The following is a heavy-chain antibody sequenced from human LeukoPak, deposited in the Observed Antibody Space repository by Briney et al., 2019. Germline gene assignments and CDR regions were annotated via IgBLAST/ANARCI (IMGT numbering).Heavy chain of an antibody. CDR3: ATRPPGESYVPYFDY. Sequence: SETLSLTCTVSGASVNSDTYYLSWIRQPPGKGLEWIGYIHYSGNTNYNPSLMSRVTISVDTSKNQFSLKLSSVTAADTAVYYCATRPPGESYVPYFDYWGQGTPVTVSS. J-gene: IGHJ4*02. CDR2: IHYSGNT. V-gene: IGHV4-61*01. D-gene: IGHD3-16*01. CDR1: GASVNSDTYY.